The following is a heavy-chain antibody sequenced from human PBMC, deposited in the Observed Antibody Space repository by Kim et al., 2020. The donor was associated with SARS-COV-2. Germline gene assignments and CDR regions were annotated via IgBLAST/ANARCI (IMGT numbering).Heavy chain of an antibody. CDR3: IRGLLITRGDYYYFDV. CDR1: GFTFGDYT. J-gene: IGHJ6*03. D-gene: IGHD1-20*01. CDR2: ISRKGCGGGK. V-gene: IGHV3-49*04. Sequence: GGSLRLSCTASGFTFGDYTMRWVRQAPGKGLEWVAVISRKGCGGGKEDAVSVQGRFTIASDESKSIAQLQRNRPKNEDTALYYNIRGLLITRGDYYYFDV.